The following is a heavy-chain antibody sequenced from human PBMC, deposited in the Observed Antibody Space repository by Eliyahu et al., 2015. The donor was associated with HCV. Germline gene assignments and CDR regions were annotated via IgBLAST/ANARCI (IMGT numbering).Heavy chain of an antibody. CDR2: EVVTT. CDR3: TTDPYCSGGSCYSGWDY. D-gene: IGHD2-15*01. Sequence: EVVTTDYAAPVKGRFTISRDDSKNTLYLQMNSLKTEDTAVYYCTTDPYCSGGSCYSGWDYWGQGTLVTVSS. V-gene: IGHV3-15*01. J-gene: IGHJ4*02.